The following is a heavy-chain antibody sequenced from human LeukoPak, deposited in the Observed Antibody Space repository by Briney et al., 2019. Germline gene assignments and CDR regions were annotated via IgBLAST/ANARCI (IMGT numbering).Heavy chain of an antibody. J-gene: IGHJ4*02. CDR3: ARELRDVSVPMDY. V-gene: IGHV3-48*03. D-gene: IGHD5-24*01. CDR1: GFTLSNHE. Sequence: SGGSLRLSCAASGFTLSNHEMNWVRQAPGKGLQWVSYISNGGSSIYYADSVKGRFTISRDNAKNSLYLQMNSLRADDTAVYYCARELRDVSVPMDYWGQGTLVTVSS. CDR2: ISNGGSSI.